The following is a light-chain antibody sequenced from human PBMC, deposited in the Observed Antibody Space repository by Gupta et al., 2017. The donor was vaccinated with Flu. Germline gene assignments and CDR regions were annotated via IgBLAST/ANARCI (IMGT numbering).Light chain of an antibody. Sequence: QGNSLRTNDASWYQQKPGQAPILVMYNKNNRPSGIPDRFSGSSSGNTASLTITGAQAEDDADYYCHARDSSYDHGVFGGGTKLSVL. V-gene: IGLV3-19*01. J-gene: IGLJ3*02. CDR1: SLRTND. CDR2: NKN. CDR3: HARDSSYDHGV.